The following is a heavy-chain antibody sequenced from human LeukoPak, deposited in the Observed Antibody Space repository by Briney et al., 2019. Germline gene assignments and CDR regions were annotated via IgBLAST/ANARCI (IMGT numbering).Heavy chain of an antibody. V-gene: IGHV3-53*01. CDR2: IYSDGST. CDR3: ARDRRIWGVDY. CDR1: GLTVRNNY. D-gene: IGHD3-16*01. J-gene: IGHJ4*02. Sequence: GGSLRLSCAASGLTVRNNYMSWVRQAPGKGLEWVSVIYSDGSTYYEDSVKGRFTISRDNAKNSLYLQMNSLRAEDTAVYYCARDRRIWGVDYWGQGTLVTVSS.